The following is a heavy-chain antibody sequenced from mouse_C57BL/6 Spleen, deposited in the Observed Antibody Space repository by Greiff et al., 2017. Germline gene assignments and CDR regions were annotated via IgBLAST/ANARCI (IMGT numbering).Heavy chain of an antibody. V-gene: IGHV1-7*01. CDR3: ARCYSSYVWYFDV. CDR2: INPSSGFT. D-gene: IGHD2-5*01. J-gene: IGHJ1*03. Sequence: QVQLQQSGAELAKPGASVKLSCKASGYTFTSYCMHWVKQRPGQGLEWIGYINPSSGFTKYNQKFKDKATLTADKSSSTAYMQLSSLTYEDSAVYYCARCYSSYVWYFDVWGTGTTVTVSS. CDR1: GYTFTSYC.